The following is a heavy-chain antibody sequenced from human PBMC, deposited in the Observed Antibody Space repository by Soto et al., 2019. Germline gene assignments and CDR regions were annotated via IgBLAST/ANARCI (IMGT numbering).Heavy chain of an antibody. CDR2: INTVNGDT. V-gene: IGHV1-3*04. Sequence: QVQLVQSGAEVKKPGASVKVSCKASGYSITCCAMHWVRQAPGQRLEWMGWINTVNGDTKYSEKFPGRVTIFRDTSANTAYMELSSLRSEDTAVYYCARDVRWTSGWFDPWGQGTLIVVSS. J-gene: IGHJ5*02. CDR1: GYSITCCA. D-gene: IGHD2-15*01. CDR3: ARDVRWTSGWFDP.